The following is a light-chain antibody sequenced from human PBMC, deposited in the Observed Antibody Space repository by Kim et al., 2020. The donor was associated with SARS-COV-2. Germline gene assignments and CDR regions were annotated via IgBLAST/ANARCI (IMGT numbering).Light chain of an antibody. V-gene: IGLV10-54*01. CDR1: SNNVGNQG. J-gene: IGLJ3*02. CDR3: SAWDTDLSGWM. Sequence: QAGLTQPPSVSKGLRQTATLTCTGNSNNVGNQGAAWLQQHHGHPPKVLFYMNGKRPSGISERLSASRSGNTASLTITGLQPEDEADYYCSAWDTDLSGWMFGGGTQLTVL. CDR2: MNG.